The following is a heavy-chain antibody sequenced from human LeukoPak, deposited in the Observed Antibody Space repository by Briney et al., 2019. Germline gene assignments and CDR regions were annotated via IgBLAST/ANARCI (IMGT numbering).Heavy chain of an antibody. CDR1: GYIFDIYA. Sequence: ASVKVSCKASGYIFDIYAMIWVRQAPGQGLEFMGWIATNTGNPTYAQGFTGRFVFSLDTSVSTAYLQISSLKAEDTAVYYCARDYTLTLGTNTYFQHWGQGTLVTVSS. V-gene: IGHV7-4-1*02. CDR2: IATNTGNP. CDR3: ARDYTLTLGTNTYFQH. J-gene: IGHJ1*01. D-gene: IGHD1-7*01.